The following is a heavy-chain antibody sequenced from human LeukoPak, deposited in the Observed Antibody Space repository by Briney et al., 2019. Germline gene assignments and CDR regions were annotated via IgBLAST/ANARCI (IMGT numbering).Heavy chain of an antibody. CDR1: GGSISSYY. J-gene: IGHJ6*04. CDR3: ARDGRYYYDSGGV. CDR2: IHTSGSMYTSAIT. V-gene: IGHV4-4*07. Sequence: ETLSLTCTVSGGSISSYYWSWIRQPAGKGLEWIGRIHTSGSMYTSAITSYNPSLKSRVTMSVDTSKNQFSLNLTSVTAADTAVYYCARDGRYYYDSGGVWGKGTTVTVSS. D-gene: IGHD3-22*01.